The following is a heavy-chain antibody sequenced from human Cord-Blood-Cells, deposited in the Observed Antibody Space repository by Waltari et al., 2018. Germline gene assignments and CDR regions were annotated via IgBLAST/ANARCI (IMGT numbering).Heavy chain of an antibody. CDR1: GGTFSSYA. CDR3: ARVHDPFLEWGDYYYMDV. Sequence: QVQLVQSGAEVKKPGSSVKVSCKASGGTFSSYAISWVRQAPGQGLEWMGGIIPILGTANDAQKFQGRVTITADESTSTAYMELSSLRSEDTAVYYCARVHDPFLEWGDYYYMDVWGKGTTVTVSS. V-gene: IGHV1-69*01. CDR2: IIPILGTA. D-gene: IGHD3-3*01. J-gene: IGHJ6*03.